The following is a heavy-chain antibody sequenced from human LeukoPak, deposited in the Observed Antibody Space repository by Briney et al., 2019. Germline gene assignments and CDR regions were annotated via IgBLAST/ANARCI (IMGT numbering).Heavy chain of an antibody. CDR2: INPNSGGT. D-gene: IGHD3-10*01. V-gene: IGHV1-2*02. CDR3: ARPYYYGSGANWFDP. J-gene: IGHJ5*02. CDR1: GYTLTGYY. Sequence: HRASVKVSCKASGYTLTGYYMHWSRQAPGQGLEWMRWINPNSGGTNYAQKFQSRVTMTRDTSISTAYMELSRLRSDDTAVYYCARPYYYGSGANWFDPWGQGTLVTVSS.